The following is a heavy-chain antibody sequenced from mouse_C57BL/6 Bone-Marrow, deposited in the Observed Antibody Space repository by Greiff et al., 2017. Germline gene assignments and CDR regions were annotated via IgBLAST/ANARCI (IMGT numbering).Heavy chain of an antibody. D-gene: IGHD1-1*02. V-gene: IGHV1-54*01. CDR2: INPGSGGT. CDR1: GYAFTNYL. Sequence: QVQLKQSGAELVRPGTSVKVSCKASGYAFTNYLIEWVKQRPGQGLEWIGVINPGSGGTNYNEKFKGKATLTADKSSSTAYMQLSSLTSEDSAVYFCARRGWWAMDYWGQGTSVTVSS. J-gene: IGHJ4*01. CDR3: ARRGWWAMDY.